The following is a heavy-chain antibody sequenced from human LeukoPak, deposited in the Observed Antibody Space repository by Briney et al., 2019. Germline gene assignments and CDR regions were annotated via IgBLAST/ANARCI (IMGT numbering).Heavy chain of an antibody. CDR3: ARGRSGYYKEGYFDY. CDR1: GGSFSGYY. J-gene: IGHJ4*02. CDR2: INHSGST. V-gene: IGHV4-34*01. Sequence: SETLSLTCAVYGGSFSGYYWSWIRRPPGKGLEWIGEINHSGSTNYNPSLKSRVSISVDTSKNQFSLKLSSVTAADTAVYYCARGRSGYYKEGYFDYWAREPWSPSPQ. D-gene: IGHD3-22*01.